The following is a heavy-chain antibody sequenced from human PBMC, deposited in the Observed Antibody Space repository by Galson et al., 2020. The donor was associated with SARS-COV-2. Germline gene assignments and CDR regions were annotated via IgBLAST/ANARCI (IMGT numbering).Heavy chain of an antibody. V-gene: IGHV2-5*02. D-gene: IGHD3-10*01. CDR2: IYWDDDK. CDR1: GFSLSTSGVG. CDR3: AHRSITMVRGSFDP. J-gene: IGHJ5*02. Sequence: SGPTLVKPTQTLTLTCTFSGFSLSTSGVGVGWIRQPPGKALEWLALIYWDDDKRYSPSLKSRLTITKDTSNNQVVITMTNMDPVDTATYYCAHRSITMVRGSFDPWGQGTLVTVSS.